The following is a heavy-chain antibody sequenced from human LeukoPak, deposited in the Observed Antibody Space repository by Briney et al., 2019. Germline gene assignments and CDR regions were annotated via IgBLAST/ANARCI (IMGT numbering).Heavy chain of an antibody. D-gene: IGHD6-13*01. J-gene: IGHJ4*02. V-gene: IGHV4-39*01. CDR2: IYYTGVT. CDR3: AREEASAGDY. CDR1: GGSISSNSHY. Sequence: SEALSLTCTVSGGSISSNSHYWAWIRQPPGKGLEWIGSIYYTGVTFYSPSLKSRVTISVDTSKNQFSLKVISVTAADTAVYYCAREEASAGDYWGQGTLVTVSS.